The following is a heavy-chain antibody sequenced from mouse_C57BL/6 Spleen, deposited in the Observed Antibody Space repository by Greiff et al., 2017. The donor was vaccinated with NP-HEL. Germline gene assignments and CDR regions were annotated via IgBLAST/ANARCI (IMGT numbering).Heavy chain of an antibody. J-gene: IGHJ4*01. D-gene: IGHD2-4*01. V-gene: IGHV5-4*03. CDR1: GFTFSSYA. Sequence: EVKVVESGGGLVKPGGSLKLSCAASGFTFSSYAMSWVRQTPEKRLEWVATISDGGSYTYYPDNVKGRFTISRDNAKNNLYLQMSHLKSEDTAMYYCARRENDYDANYAMDYWGQGTSVTVSS. CDR3: ARRENDYDANYAMDY. CDR2: ISDGGSYT.